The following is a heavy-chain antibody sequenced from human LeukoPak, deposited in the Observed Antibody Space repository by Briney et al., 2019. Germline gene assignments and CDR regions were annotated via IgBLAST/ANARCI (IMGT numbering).Heavy chain of an antibody. CDR1: GFTFSSYG. J-gene: IGHJ4*02. CDR2: ISYDGSNK. Sequence: PGGSLRLSCAASGFTFSSYGMHWVRQAPGKGLEWVAVISYDGSNKYYADSVKGRFTISRDNSKNTLYLQMNSLRAEDTAVYYWEKVSGGGFDYWGQGTLVTVSS. D-gene: IGHD3-16*01. V-gene: IGHV3-30*18. CDR3: EKVSGGGFDY.